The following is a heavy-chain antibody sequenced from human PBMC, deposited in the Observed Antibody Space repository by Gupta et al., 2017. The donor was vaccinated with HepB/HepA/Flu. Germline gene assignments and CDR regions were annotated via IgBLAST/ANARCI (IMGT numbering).Heavy chain of an antibody. Sequence: VTFKEFGAALVKPTKTRTLTFSFSAVSPRATRMRVSWIRQSPGRALEWLARIDWDDDKFYNTSLKTRLTISKDTSKNQVVPTMTNMDPVDTGTYYCARAGGPYYYFDYWGRGTLVTVSS. D-gene: IGHD2-8*02. CDR1: AVSPRATRMR. J-gene: IGHJ4*02. CDR2: IDWDDDK. V-gene: IGHV2-70*04. CDR3: ARAGGPYYYFDY.